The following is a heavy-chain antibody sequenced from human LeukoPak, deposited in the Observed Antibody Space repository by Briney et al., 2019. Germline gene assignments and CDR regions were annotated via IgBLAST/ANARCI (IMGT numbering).Heavy chain of an antibody. CDR3: AREYSNYGYFDY. CDR1: GFTFSSYG. CDR2: IWYGGSNK. Sequence: GGSLRLSCAASGFTFSSYGMHWVRQAPGKGLEWVAVIWYGGSNKYYADSVKGRFTISRDNSKNTLYLQMNSLRAEDTAVYYCAREYSNYGYFDYWGQGTLVTVSS. D-gene: IGHD4-11*01. V-gene: IGHV3-33*08. J-gene: IGHJ4*02.